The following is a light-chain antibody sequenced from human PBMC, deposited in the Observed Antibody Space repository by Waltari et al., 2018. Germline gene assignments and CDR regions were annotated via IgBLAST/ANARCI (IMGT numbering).Light chain of an antibody. CDR2: GAS. CDR1: QSVSSN. CDR3: QQYNNLPYPYP. Sequence: EIVMTQSPATLSVSPGERATLSCRASQSVSSNLAWYQQKPGQAPRLLIYGASTRATGIPATFSGSGSGTEFTLTISSLQSEDFTVYYCQQYNNLPYPYPFGQGTKLEIK. J-gene: IGKJ2*01. V-gene: IGKV3-15*01.